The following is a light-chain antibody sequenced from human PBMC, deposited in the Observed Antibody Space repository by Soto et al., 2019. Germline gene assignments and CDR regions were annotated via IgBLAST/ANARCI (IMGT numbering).Light chain of an antibody. CDR2: AAS. J-gene: IGKJ4*01. CDR3: LQYNSYVLT. CDR1: QGIRND. V-gene: IGKV1-17*01. Sequence: DIQMTQSPSSLSASVGDRVTITCRASQGIRNDLAWYQQKPGKAGKRLIYAASSLQSGVPSRFSGSGSGTEFTLTIRSLQREDCTTYYCLQYNSYVLTFGGGTKVEIK.